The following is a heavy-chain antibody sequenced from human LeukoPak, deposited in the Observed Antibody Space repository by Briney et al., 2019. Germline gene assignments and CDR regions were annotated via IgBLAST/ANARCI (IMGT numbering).Heavy chain of an antibody. J-gene: IGHJ4*02. D-gene: IGHD3-22*01. Sequence: PGGSLGLSCAASGFTFSNAWMSWVRQAPGKGLEWVGRIKSKTDGGTTDYAAPVKGRFTISRDDSKNTLYLQMNSLKTEDTAVYYCTTSLSSGYYIDYWGQGTLVTVSS. V-gene: IGHV3-15*01. CDR3: TTSLSSGYYIDY. CDR1: GFTFSNAW. CDR2: IKSKTDGGTT.